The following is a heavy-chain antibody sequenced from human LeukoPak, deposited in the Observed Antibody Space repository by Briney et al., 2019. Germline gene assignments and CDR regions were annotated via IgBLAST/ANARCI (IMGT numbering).Heavy chain of an antibody. CDR2: IKHDGSEE. Sequence: RAGESLRLSCVASGLSISGQWMNWVRQAPGQGLEWVANIKHDGSEEYYVDSVKGRFTISRDDGRNSVSLQMNSVRAEDTAVYYCARERETGDRYSSGDWGQGTLVTVSS. V-gene: IGHV3-7*01. CDR3: ARERETGDRYSSGD. CDR1: GLSISGQW. J-gene: IGHJ4*02. D-gene: IGHD6-19*01.